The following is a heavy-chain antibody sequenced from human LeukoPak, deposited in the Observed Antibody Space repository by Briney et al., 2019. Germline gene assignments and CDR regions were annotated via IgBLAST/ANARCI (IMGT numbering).Heavy chain of an antibody. Sequence: QPGGSLRLSCVVSGFTFNNYWMTWVRQAPGKGLEWVANIKQDGSEKYYVDSVKGRLTVFRDNAKNLLYLQMNSLRVEDTAVYYCARARIMGGSGAFDIWGQGTMVTVSS. J-gene: IGHJ3*02. D-gene: IGHD1-26*01. V-gene: IGHV3-7*05. CDR2: IKQDGSEK. CDR3: ARARIMGGSGAFDI. CDR1: GFTFNNYW.